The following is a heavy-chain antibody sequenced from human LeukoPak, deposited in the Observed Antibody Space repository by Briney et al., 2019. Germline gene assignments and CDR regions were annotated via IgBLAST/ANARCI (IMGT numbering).Heavy chain of an antibody. D-gene: IGHD3-22*01. V-gene: IGHV1-8*01. Sequence: ASVTVSCMTAGYTFTSHDINWMRQATGQGLEWMGWMNPNSGNTGYAQEFQGRVTMTRDTSTSTVYMELSSLRSEDTAVYYCARDQVYYYDSSGYPAGAFDIWGQGTMVTVSS. J-gene: IGHJ3*02. CDR3: ARDQVYYYDSSGYPAGAFDI. CDR1: GYTFTSHD. CDR2: MNPNSGNT.